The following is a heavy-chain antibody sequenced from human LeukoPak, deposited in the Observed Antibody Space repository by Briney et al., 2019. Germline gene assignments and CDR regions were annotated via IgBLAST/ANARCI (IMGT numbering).Heavy chain of an antibody. CDR3: ARDSSISYPVYFDY. D-gene: IGHD3-16*02. CDR1: GYTFTGYY. CDR2: INPNTGGT. V-gene: IGHV1-2*02. Sequence: ASVKVSCKASGYTFTGYYMHWVRQAPGQGLEWMGWINPNTGGTNYAQKFQGRVTMTRDTSASTVYMELSSLTSEDTALYYCARDSSISYPVYFDYWGQGTLVTVSS. J-gene: IGHJ4*02.